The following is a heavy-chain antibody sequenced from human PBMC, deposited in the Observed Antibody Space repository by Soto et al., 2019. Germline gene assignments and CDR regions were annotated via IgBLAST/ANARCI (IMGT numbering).Heavy chain of an antibody. V-gene: IGHV4-39*07. CDR2: IYYSGST. Sequence: SETLCLTCTVSGGSISSRSYYWGWIRQPPGKGLEWIGSIYYSGSTYYNPSLKSRVTISVDTSKNQFSLKLSSETAADTAVYYCARGTYGDYVGFVVFWFDPWGQGTLVTVSS. J-gene: IGHJ5*02. CDR1: GGSISSRSYY. D-gene: IGHD4-17*01. CDR3: ARGTYGDYVGFVVFWFDP.